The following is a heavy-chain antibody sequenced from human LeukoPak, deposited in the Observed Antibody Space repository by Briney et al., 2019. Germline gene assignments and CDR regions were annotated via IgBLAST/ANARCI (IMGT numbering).Heavy chain of an antibody. CDR1: GGTFSSYA. J-gene: IGHJ4*02. D-gene: IGHD1-26*01. V-gene: IGHV1-69*10. Sequence: ASVKLSCKASGGTFSSYAISWVRQAPGQGLANYAQKFQGRVTITADKSTSTAYMELSSLRSEDTAVYYCARLDGGSLFDYWGQGTLVTVSS. CDR3: ARLDGGSLFDY.